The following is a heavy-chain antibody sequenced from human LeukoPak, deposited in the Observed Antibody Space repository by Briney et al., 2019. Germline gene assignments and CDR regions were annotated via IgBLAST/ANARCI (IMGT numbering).Heavy chain of an antibody. CDR1: GGSIHSTSYY. V-gene: IGHV4-39*07. CDR2: IFYTGST. Sequence: SETLSLTCSVSGGSIHSTSYYWGWIRQPPGKGLEWIGNIFYTGSTYYNPSLKSRVTISIDTSRNQFSLKLSSVTAADTAVYYCARIGGSFYFYYFMDVWGKGTTVTVSS. J-gene: IGHJ6*03. D-gene: IGHD1-26*01. CDR3: ARIGGSFYFYYFMDV.